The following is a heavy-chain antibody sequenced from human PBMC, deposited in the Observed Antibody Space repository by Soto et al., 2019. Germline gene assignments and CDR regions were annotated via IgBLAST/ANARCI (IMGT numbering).Heavy chain of an antibody. D-gene: IGHD6-19*01. CDR2: ISGSGGST. CDR3: AKYLSAVAAIVNPNYYYYYGMDV. J-gene: IGHJ6*02. CDR1: GFTFSSYA. V-gene: IGHV3-23*01. Sequence: GGSLRLSCAASGFTFSSYAMSWVRQAPGKGLEWVSAISGSGGSTYYADSVKGRFTISRDNSKNTLYLQMNSLRAEDTAVYYFAKYLSAVAAIVNPNYYYYYGMDVWGQGTTVTVSS.